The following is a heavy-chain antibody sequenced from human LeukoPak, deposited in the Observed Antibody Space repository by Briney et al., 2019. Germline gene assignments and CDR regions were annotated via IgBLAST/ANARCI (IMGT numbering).Heavy chain of an antibody. Sequence: SETLSLTCTVSGGSISSRAYYWSWIRQHPGKGPEWIGYIYYSGSTYYNPSLKSRVIISLNTSKTQFSLKLSSVTAADTAVYYCARADGTIYYFDSWGQGTVATVSS. J-gene: IGHJ4*02. D-gene: IGHD5-24*01. CDR1: GGSISSRAYY. V-gene: IGHV4-31*03. CDR2: IYYSGST. CDR3: ARADGTIYYFDS.